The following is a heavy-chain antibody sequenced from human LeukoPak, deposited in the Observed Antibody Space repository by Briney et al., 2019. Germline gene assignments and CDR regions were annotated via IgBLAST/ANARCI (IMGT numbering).Heavy chain of an antibody. CDR1: DDSISDYY. J-gene: IGHJ4*02. CDR3: TRGAGWLIDY. CDR2: FHNSGTS. Sequence: NPSETLSLTCTVSDDSISDYYRGWIRQPSGKGLEWIGYFHNSGTSTYNPSLKSRVTISADTSKNQFSLKLNSLTTADTAVYYCTRGAGWLIDYWGQGILVTVSS. V-gene: IGHV4-59*01. D-gene: IGHD3-16*01.